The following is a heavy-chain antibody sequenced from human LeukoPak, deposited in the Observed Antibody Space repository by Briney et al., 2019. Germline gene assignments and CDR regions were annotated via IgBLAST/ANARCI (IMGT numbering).Heavy chain of an antibody. D-gene: IGHD1-7*01. Sequence: ASVKVSCKASGYTFTRYGISWVRQAPGQGLEWMGWISAYYAQKLQGRVTMTEDTSTDTAYMELSSLRSEDTAVYYCATNVRAGRFSRAFDYWGQGTLVTVSS. CDR3: ATNVRAGRFSRAFDY. V-gene: IGHV1-18*01. CDR2: ISA. J-gene: IGHJ4*02. CDR1: GYTFTRYG.